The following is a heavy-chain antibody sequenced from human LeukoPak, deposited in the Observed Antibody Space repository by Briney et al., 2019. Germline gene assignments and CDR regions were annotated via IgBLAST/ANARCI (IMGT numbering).Heavy chain of an antibody. CDR1: GGSISSSSYY. Sequence: SETLSLTCIVSGGSISSSSYYWGWIRQPPEKGLEWIGSIYYSGSTYYNPSLKSRVTISVDTSKNQFSLKLSSVTAADTAVYYCAGEGIRVTSEIDYWGQGTLVTVSS. V-gene: IGHV4-39*07. J-gene: IGHJ4*02. CDR2: IYYSGST. D-gene: IGHD4-17*01. CDR3: AGEGIRVTSEIDY.